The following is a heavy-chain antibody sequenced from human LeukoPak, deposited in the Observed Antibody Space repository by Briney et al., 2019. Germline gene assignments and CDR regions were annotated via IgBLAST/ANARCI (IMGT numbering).Heavy chain of an antibody. D-gene: IGHD5-12*01. CDR1: GFTLRSYT. V-gene: IGHV3-21*01. J-gene: IGHJ4*02. Sequence: GGSLRLSCAASGFTLRSYTMNWVRQAPGKGLEWVSSIGISSNKIYYADSVKGRFIISRDNAKNSVYLQMNSLRAEDTAVYYCARDSGYDYYFDYWGQGTLVTVSS. CDR3: ARDSGYDYYFDY. CDR2: IGISSNKI.